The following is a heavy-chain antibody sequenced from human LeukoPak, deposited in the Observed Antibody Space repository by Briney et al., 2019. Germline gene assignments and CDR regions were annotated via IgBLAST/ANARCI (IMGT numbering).Heavy chain of an antibody. V-gene: IGHV3-21*01. J-gene: IGHJ6*03. D-gene: IGHD2-2*01. Sequence: GGSLRLSCAASGFTFSSYSMNWVRQAPGKGLEWVSSISSSSSYIYYADSVKGRFTISRDNAKNSLYLQMNSLRAEDTAVYYCARDRGGYCSSTSCSDNYYMDVWGKGTTVTVSS. CDR1: GFTFSSYS. CDR3: ARDRGGYCSSTSCSDNYYMDV. CDR2: ISSSSSYI.